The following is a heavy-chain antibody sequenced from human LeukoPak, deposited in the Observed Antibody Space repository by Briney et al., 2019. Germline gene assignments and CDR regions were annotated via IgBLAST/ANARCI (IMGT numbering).Heavy chain of an antibody. J-gene: IGHJ4*02. V-gene: IGHV3-23*01. Sequence: GGSLRLSCAASGFTFISYGMTWVRQAPGKGLEWVSTISNTGYNTYYADSVKGRFTISRDNSANTVYLQMNSLRAGDTALYYCAKHSGSYFIYYVDSWGQGTPVTVSS. CDR1: GFTFISYG. CDR3: AKHSGSYFIYYVDS. CDR2: ISNTGYNT. D-gene: IGHD1-26*01.